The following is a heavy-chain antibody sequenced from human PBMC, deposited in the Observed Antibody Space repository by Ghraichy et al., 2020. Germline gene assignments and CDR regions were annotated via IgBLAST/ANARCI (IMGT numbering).Heavy chain of an antibody. V-gene: IGHV3-23*01. Sequence: LSLTCAASGFTFSSYAMSWVRQAPGKGLEWVSAISGSGGSTYYADSVKGRFTISRDNSKNTLYLQMNSLRAEDTAVYYCAKDGPGYYDSSGPLDAFDIWGQGTMVTVSS. D-gene: IGHD3-22*01. CDR3: AKDGPGYYDSSGPLDAFDI. CDR2: ISGSGGST. CDR1: GFTFSSYA. J-gene: IGHJ3*02.